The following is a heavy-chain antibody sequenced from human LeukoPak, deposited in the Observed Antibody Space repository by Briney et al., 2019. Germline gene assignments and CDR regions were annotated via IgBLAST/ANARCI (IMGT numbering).Heavy chain of an antibody. J-gene: IGHJ4*02. CDR3: APTPSIAARRYFDY. D-gene: IGHD6-6*01. Sequence: PGGSLRLSCAASGFTFSSYAMHWVRQAPGKGLEWVAVISYDGSNKYYADSVKGRFTISRDNSKNTLYLQMNSLRAEDTAVYYCAPTPSIAARRYFDYWGQGTLVTVSS. CDR2: ISYDGSNK. CDR1: GFTFSSYA. V-gene: IGHV3-30-3*01.